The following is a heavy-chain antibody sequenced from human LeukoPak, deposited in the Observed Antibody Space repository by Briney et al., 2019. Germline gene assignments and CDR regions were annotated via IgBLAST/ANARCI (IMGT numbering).Heavy chain of an antibody. J-gene: IGHJ4*02. D-gene: IGHD2-21*02. CDR1: GFTVSTSY. CDR2: IYTDGSGGST. CDR3: VKDWRNEANCGADCLEN. V-gene: IGHV3-53*01. Sequence: PGGSLRLSCAASGFTVSTSYINWVRQAPGKGLEWVSVIYTDGSGGSTYYADSVKGRFTIYRDISKNTLYLQMNSLRADDTAVYYCVKDWRNEANCGADCLENWGQGTLVTVSS.